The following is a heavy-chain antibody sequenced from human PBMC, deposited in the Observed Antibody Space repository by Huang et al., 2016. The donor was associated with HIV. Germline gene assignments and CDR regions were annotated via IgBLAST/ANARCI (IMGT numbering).Heavy chain of an antibody. Sequence: EVQLVESGGGLVKPGGSLRLSCAASGFTFSSYSMNWVGQARGNGLEWVSSISSSSSYIYYADSVKGRFTISRDNAKNSLYLQMNSLRAEDTAVYYCASEIAAASIDYWGQGTLVTVSS. CDR3: ASEIAAASIDY. CDR1: GFTFSSYS. CDR2: ISSSSSYI. V-gene: IGHV3-21*01. D-gene: IGHD6-13*01. J-gene: IGHJ4*02.